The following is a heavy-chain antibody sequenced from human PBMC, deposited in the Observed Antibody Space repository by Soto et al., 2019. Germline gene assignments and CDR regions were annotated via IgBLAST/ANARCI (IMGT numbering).Heavy chain of an antibody. CDR3: VIWQPLTYYDGMDV. D-gene: IGHD3-16*01. V-gene: IGHV1-69*02. Sequence: QVQLVQSGAEVKKPGSSVKVSCKASGGTFSSYTISWVRQAPGQGLEWMGRIIPILGIANYAQKFQGRVTITADKYTSTAYMELSSLRSEDTAVYYCVIWQPLTYYDGMDVWGQGTTVTVSS. CDR2: IIPILGIA. J-gene: IGHJ6*02. CDR1: GGTFSSYT.